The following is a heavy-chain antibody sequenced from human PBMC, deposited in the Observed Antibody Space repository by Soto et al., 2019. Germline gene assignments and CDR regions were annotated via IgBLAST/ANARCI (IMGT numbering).Heavy chain of an antibody. CDR3: AKGRGGSGSLTPRVDF. J-gene: IGHJ4*02. D-gene: IGHD3-10*01. CDR2: ISGGGDTT. CDR1: GFTFNNYA. V-gene: IGHV3-23*01. Sequence: EVQLLESGGGLVQPRGSLSISWAASGFTFNNYAMTWVRQAPGKGLEWVSAISGGGDTTSYADSVKGRFTVSRDGSKNTLYLQMSSLRAEDTALYYCAKGRGGSGSLTPRVDFWGQGTLVTVSS.